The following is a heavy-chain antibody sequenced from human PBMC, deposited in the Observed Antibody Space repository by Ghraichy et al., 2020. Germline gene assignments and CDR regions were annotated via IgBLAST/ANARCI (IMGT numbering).Heavy chain of an antibody. V-gene: IGHV3-9*01. CDR3: AKEGFYYDSSGPFDY. D-gene: IGHD3-22*01. CDR2: ISWNSGSI. CDR1: GFTFDDYA. Sequence: SLNISCAASGFTFDDYAMHWVRQAPGKGLEWVSGISWNSGSIGYADSVKGRFTISRDNAKNSLYLQMNSLRAEDTALYYCAKEGFYYDSSGPFDYWGQGTLVTVSS. J-gene: IGHJ4*02.